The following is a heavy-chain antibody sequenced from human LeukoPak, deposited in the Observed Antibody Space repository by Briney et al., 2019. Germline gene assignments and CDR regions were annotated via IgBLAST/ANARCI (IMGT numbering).Heavy chain of an antibody. D-gene: IGHD1-26*01. CDR1: GFTFSSYG. Sequence: PGRSLRLSCAASGFTFSSYGMHWVRQAPGKGLEWVAVISYDGSNKYYADSVKGRFTISRDNSKNTLYLQMNSLRAEDTAIYYCAKDRTVGASYWYFDLWGRGTLVIVSS. V-gene: IGHV3-30*18. CDR3: AKDRTVGASYWYFDL. CDR2: ISYDGSNK. J-gene: IGHJ2*01.